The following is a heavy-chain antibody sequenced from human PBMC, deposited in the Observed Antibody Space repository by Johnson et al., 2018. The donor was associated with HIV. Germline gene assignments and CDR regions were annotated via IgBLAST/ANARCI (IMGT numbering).Heavy chain of an antibody. CDR3: ARLWELHSNAFDI. Sequence: VQLVESGGGLVQPGGSLRLSCAASGFTFSSYWMSWVRQAPGKGLEWVSYISSSGSTIYYADSVKGRFTISRDNAKNSLYLQMNNLRAEDTALYYCARLWELHSNAFDIWGQGTMVTVSS. V-gene: IGHV3-48*04. J-gene: IGHJ3*02. D-gene: IGHD1-26*01. CDR1: GFTFSSYW. CDR2: ISSSGSTI.